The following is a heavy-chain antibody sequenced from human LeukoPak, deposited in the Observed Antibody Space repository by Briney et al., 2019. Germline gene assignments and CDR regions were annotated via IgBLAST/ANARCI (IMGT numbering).Heavy chain of an antibody. CDR1: GFTFSRYW. Sequence: PGGSLRLSCAASGFTFSRYWMHWVRQAPGKGLVWVSRIKSDGSTNYADSAKGRFTISRDNAKNTVSLQMNSLRAEDTGVYYCARAPAEIGGYYPEYFRHWAQGTLVTVSS. V-gene: IGHV3-74*01. D-gene: IGHD3-22*01. CDR3: ARAPAEIGGYYPEYFRH. J-gene: IGHJ1*01. CDR2: IKSDGST.